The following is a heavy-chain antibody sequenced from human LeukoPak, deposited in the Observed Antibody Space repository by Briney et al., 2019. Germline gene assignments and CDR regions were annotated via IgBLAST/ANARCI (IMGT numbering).Heavy chain of an antibody. CDR3: AKEQNYGEYEY. CDR1: DFTFSSYA. CDR2: ISGSGGST. D-gene: IGHD4/OR15-4a*01. V-gene: IGHV3-23*01. J-gene: IGHJ4*02. Sequence: GSLRLSCAASDFTFSSYAMSWVRQPPEKGLEWVSAISGSGGSTYYADSVKGRFTISRDNSKNTLYLQMNSLRAEDTAVYYCAKEQNYGEYEYWSQGTLVTVSA.